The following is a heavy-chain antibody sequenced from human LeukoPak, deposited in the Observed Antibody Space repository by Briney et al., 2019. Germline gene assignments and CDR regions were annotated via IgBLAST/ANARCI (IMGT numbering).Heavy chain of an antibody. D-gene: IGHD3-10*01. Sequence: GGSLRLSCAASGFTVSSNYMSWVRQAPGKGLEWVAVISYDGSNKYCADSVKGRFTISRDNSKNTLYLQMNSLRAEDTAVYYCAKGGGPADYWGQGTLVTVSS. V-gene: IGHV3-30*18. CDR1: GFTVSSNY. J-gene: IGHJ4*02. CDR3: AKGGGPADY. CDR2: ISYDGSNK.